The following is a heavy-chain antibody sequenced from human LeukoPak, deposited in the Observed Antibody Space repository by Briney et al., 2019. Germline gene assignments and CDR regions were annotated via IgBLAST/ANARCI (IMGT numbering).Heavy chain of an antibody. D-gene: IGHD2-15*01. Sequence: ASVKVSCKASGGTFSSYTIGWVRQAPGQGLEWMGRIIPTLGIANYAQKFQGRVTITADKSTSTAYMELSSLRSEDTAVYYCAQGSGGSCCDAFDIWGQGTIVAVSS. V-gene: IGHV1-69*02. J-gene: IGHJ3*02. CDR3: AQGSGGSCCDAFDI. CDR2: IIPTLGIA. CDR1: GGTFSSYT.